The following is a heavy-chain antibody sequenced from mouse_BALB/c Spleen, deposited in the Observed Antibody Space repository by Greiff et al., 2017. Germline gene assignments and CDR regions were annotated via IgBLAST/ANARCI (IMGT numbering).Heavy chain of an antibody. D-gene: IGHD1-1*01. CDR1: GFNIKDTY. CDR2: IDPANGNT. CDR3: ARSYYGYWYFDV. V-gene: IGHV14-3*02. Sequence: DVKLVESGAELVKPGASVKLSCTASGFNIKDTYMHWVKQRPEQGLEWIGRIDPANGNTKYDPKFQGKATITADTSSNTAYLQLSSLTSEDTAVYYCARSYYGYWYFDVWGAGTTVTVSS. J-gene: IGHJ1*01.